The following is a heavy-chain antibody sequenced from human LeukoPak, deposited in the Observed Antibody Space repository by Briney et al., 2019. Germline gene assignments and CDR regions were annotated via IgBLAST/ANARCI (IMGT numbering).Heavy chain of an antibody. CDR1: GFTLINSA. J-gene: IGHJ5*02. CDR2: IIVGSGQT. CDR3: AAGDTLVRGVIIPFAP. V-gene: IGHV1-58*01. Sequence: GTSETLSFKASGFTLINSAGQWVRSARGQRLEWVGWIIVGSGQTRYAQKFQERVTITRDMSTSTAFLELSSLRSEDSAVYYCAAGDTLVRGVIIPFAPWGQGTLVTVSS. D-gene: IGHD3-10*01.